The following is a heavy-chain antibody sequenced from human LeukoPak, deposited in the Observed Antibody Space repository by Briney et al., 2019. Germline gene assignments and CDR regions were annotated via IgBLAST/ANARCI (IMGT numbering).Heavy chain of an antibody. CDR2: IWYDGSNK. CDR1: GFTFSSYA. CDR3: ARDRGELWSTAQFDY. D-gene: IGHD5-18*01. Sequence: PGGSLRLSCAASGFTFSSYAMSWVRQAPGKGLEWVAVIWYDGSNKYYADSVKGRFTISRDNSKNTLYLQMNSLRAEDTAVYYCARDRGELWSTAQFDYWGQGTLVTVSS. V-gene: IGHV3-33*08. J-gene: IGHJ4*02.